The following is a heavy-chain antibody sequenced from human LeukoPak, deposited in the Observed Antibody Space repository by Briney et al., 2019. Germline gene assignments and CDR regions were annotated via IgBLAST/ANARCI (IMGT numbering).Heavy chain of an antibody. CDR3: GRDLNKSFRGVTPEGSDY. D-gene: IGHD1-14*01. Sequence: ASVKVSCKASGYTFISYGISWVRQAPGLGLEWMGWINAYNGYTNYAQKIQGRVTMTTDISTSTAYMELRSLRSDDTAVYYCGRDLNKSFRGVTPEGSDYWGQGTLVTVSS. V-gene: IGHV1-18*01. J-gene: IGHJ4*02. CDR2: INAYNGYT. CDR1: GYTFISYG.